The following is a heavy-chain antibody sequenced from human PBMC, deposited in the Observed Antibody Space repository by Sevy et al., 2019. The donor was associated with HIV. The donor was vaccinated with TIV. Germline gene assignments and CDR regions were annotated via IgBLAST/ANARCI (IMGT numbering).Heavy chain of an antibody. J-gene: IGHJ3*01. CDR1: GFAFSGYV. V-gene: IGHV3-23*01. Sequence: GGSLRLSCAASGFAFSGYVMNWVSQAPGKGLEWVSSISGRDSSTYYADSVRGRFIISRDNSENTLYLQMNGLRAEDTAVYYCAKVALWELLAAHDAFDVWGQGTMVTVSS. CDR3: AKVALWELLAAHDAFDV. CDR2: ISGRDSST. D-gene: IGHD1-26*01.